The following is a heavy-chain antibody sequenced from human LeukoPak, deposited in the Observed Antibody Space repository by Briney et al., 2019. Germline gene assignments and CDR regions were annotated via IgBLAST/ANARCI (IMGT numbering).Heavy chain of an antibody. Sequence: PGGSLRLSCAASGFTFSSYWMHWVRETPGKGLLWVSRIKSDGTTTDYAESVKGRFTISRDNAKNTLYLQTNSLRAEDTAVYYCARDGAQSGRLTRGPDYWGQGTLVTVSS. J-gene: IGHJ4*02. D-gene: IGHD1-26*01. CDR2: IKSDGTTT. CDR1: GFTFSSYW. CDR3: ARDGAQSGRLTRGPDY. V-gene: IGHV3-74*01.